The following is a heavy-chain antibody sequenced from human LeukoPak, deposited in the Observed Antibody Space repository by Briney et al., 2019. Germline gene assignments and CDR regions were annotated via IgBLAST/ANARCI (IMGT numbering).Heavy chain of an antibody. J-gene: IGHJ5*02. CDR3: ARVEAVLDIVVVPAAMDQNWFDP. CDR2: INAYNGNT. CDR1: GCTFTSYG. V-gene: IGHV1-18*01. D-gene: IGHD2-2*03. Sequence: ASVKVSCKASGCTFTSYGISWVRQAPGQGLEWMGWINAYNGNTNYAHKPQGRVTMPTDTSTSTVYMELRSLRSDDTAVYYCARVEAVLDIVVVPAAMDQNWFDPWGQGTLVTVSS.